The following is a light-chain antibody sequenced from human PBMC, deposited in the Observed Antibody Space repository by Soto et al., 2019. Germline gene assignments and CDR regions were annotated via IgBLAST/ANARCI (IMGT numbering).Light chain of an antibody. CDR1: QSIDNY. J-gene: IGKJ1*01. Sequence: DIQMTQSPSSLSASVGDRVTITCRASQSIDNYLSWYQQIPGKDPKLLIYAASNLQRGVPSRFRGSGSGTEFTLCISNLQPDDLAVYYCQQCFSLPPTFGHGTKV. V-gene: IGKV1-39*01. CDR3: QQCFSLPPT. CDR2: AAS.